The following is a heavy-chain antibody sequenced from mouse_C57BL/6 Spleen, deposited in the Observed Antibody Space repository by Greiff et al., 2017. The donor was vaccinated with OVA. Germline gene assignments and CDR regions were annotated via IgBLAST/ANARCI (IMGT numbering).Heavy chain of an antibody. CDR1: GYTFTSYW. V-gene: IGHV1-69*01. CDR3: ARGGGLYYFDY. D-gene: IGHD3-3*01. J-gene: IGHJ2*01. CDR2: VDPSDSYT. Sequence: QVQLQQPGAELVMPGASVKLSCKASGYTFTSYWMHWVKQRPGQGLEWIGEVDPSDSYTNYNQKFKGKSTLTVDKSSSTAYMQLRGLTSEDSAVYYFARGGGLYYFDYWGQGTTLTVSS.